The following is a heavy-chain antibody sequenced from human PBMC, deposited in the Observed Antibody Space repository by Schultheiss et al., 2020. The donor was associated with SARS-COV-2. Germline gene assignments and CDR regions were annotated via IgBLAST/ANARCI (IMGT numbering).Heavy chain of an antibody. CDR3: ARAEAAGYSSSWIWFDP. CDR1: GYTFTSYG. V-gene: IGHV1-2*02. CDR2: INPNSGGT. Sequence: ASVKVSCKASGYTFTSYGISWVRQAPGQGLEWMGWINPNSGGTNYAQKFQGRVTMTRDTSISTAYMELSRLRSDDTAVYYCARAEAAGYSSSWIWFDPWGQGTLVTVSS. J-gene: IGHJ5*02. D-gene: IGHD6-13*01.